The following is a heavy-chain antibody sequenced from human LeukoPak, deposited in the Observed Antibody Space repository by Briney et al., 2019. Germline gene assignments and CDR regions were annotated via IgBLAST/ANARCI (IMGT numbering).Heavy chain of an antibody. J-gene: IGHJ5*02. CDR2: ISGSGGST. CDR1: GFTFSSYA. V-gene: IGHV3-23*01. Sequence: PGGSLRLSCAASGFTFSSYAMSWVRQAPGKGLEWVSAISGSGGSTYYADSVKGRFTISRDNSKNTLYLQMNSLRAEDTGVYYCAKCPSYYDFWSGENWFDPWGQGTLVTVSS. CDR3: AKCPSYYDFWSGENWFDP. D-gene: IGHD3-3*01.